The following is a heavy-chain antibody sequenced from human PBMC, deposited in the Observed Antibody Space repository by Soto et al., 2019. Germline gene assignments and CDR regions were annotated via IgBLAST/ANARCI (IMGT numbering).Heavy chain of an antibody. V-gene: IGHV3-30-3*01. CDR3: ARDLGVVRGVIPDY. Sequence: QVQLVESGGGVVQPGRSLRLSCAASGFTFSSYAMHWVRQAPGKGLEWVAVISYDGSNKYYAVSVKGRFTISRDNSKNTLYLQMNSLRAEDTAVYYCARDLGVVRGVIPDYGGKGTLVTVSS. J-gene: IGHJ4*02. D-gene: IGHD3-10*01. CDR2: ISYDGSNK. CDR1: GFTFSSYA.